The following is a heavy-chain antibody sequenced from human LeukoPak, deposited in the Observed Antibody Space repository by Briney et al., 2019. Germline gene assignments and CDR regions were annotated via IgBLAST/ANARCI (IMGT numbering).Heavy chain of an antibody. Sequence: AAVRVSSKASVYTLTSYYMHCVRQTPGQGLGCMGIINPSGGSTSYAQKFQGRVTMTRDTSTSTVYMELSSLRSEDTAVYYCARDGIPMDNAFDIWGEGTIVTVSS. CDR2: INPSGGST. CDR3: ARDGIPMDNAFDI. J-gene: IGHJ3*02. V-gene: IGHV1-46*01. D-gene: IGHD2-21*01. CDR1: VYTLTSYY.